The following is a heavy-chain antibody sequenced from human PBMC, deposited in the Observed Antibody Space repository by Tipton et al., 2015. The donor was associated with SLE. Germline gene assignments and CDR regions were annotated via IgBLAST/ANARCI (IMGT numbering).Heavy chain of an antibody. D-gene: IGHD6-19*01. CDR1: GGSISSGGYY. CDR3: ARAEGAVAPYYLDY. J-gene: IGHJ4*02. V-gene: IGHV4-31*03. Sequence: TLSLTCTVSGGSISSGGYYWSWIRQHPGKGLEWIGYIYYSGSTYYNPSLKSRVTISVDTSKNQFSLKLSPVTAADTAVYYCARAEGAVAPYYLDYWGQGTLVTVSS. CDR2: IYYSGST.